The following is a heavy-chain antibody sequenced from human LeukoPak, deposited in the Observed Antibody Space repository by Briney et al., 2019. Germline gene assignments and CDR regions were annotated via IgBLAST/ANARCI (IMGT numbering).Heavy chain of an antibody. D-gene: IGHD4-17*01. CDR1: GFTFGSYG. J-gene: IGHJ4*02. V-gene: IGHV3-30*02. CDR3: AKEHYGDYLDY. Sequence: PGGSLRLSCAAYGFTFGSYGMHWVRQAPGKGLEWVAFIQYDGSNKYYADSVKGRFTISRDNSKNTLYLQMNSLKAEDTAVYYCAKEHYGDYLDYWGQGTLDTVSS. CDR2: IQYDGSNK.